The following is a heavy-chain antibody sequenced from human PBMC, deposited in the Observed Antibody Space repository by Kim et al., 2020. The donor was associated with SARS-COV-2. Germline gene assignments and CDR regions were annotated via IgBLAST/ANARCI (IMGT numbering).Heavy chain of an antibody. V-gene: IGHV3-7*03. Sequence: GGSLRLSCAASGFTFSDYWMSWVRQAPGKGLEWVANIKPDGTEKSYVDSVKGRFTISRDNAKNSLYLQMNSLRADDTAVYYWARDIVRIVGYWGQGTLGT. D-gene: IGHD2-21*01. CDR1: GFTFSDYW. CDR2: IKPDGTEK. CDR3: ARDIVRIVGY. J-gene: IGHJ4*02.